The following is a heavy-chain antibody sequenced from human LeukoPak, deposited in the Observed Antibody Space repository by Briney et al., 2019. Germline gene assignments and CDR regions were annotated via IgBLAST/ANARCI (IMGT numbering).Heavy chain of an antibody. J-gene: IGHJ5*02. V-gene: IGHV6-1*01. Sequence: SQTLPLTCAISGDSVSSDSAAWNWIRLSPSRGLEWLGRTQYRSRWYNDYAVSVKSRIIINPDTCKNQFSLQLKSVTHNDTAVYYCARITSSGSHDHWGQGTLLTVSS. D-gene: IGHD3-10*01. CDR2: TQYRSRWYN. CDR3: ARITSSGSHDH. CDR1: GDSVSSDSAA.